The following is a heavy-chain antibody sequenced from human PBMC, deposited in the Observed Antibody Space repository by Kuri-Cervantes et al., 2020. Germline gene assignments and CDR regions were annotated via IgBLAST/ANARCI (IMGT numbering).Heavy chain of an antibody. CDR1: GFTFSSYG. Sequence: GSLKISCAASGFTFSSYGMHWVRQAPGKGLEWVAVISYDGSNKYYADSVKGRFTISRDNSKNTLYLQMNSLRAEDTAVYYCARVSGYILRAYGMDVWGQGTTVTVSS. J-gene: IGHJ6*02. CDR2: ISYDGSNK. V-gene: IGHV3-30*03. D-gene: IGHD1-1*01. CDR3: ARVSGYILRAYGMDV.